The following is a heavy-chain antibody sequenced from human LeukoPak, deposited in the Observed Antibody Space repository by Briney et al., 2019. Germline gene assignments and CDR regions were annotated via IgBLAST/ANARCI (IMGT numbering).Heavy chain of an antibody. J-gene: IGHJ4*02. CDR3: ARFSSGWSFDY. CDR1: GYTFTGYY. Sequence: SSVKVSCKASGYTFTGYYMHWLRQAPGQGLEGMGWINPNSGGTNYALKFQGRVTITRDTSISTAYMELSRLRSDDTAVYYCARFSSGWSFDYWGQGTLVTVSS. D-gene: IGHD6-19*01. V-gene: IGHV1-2*02. CDR2: INPNSGGT.